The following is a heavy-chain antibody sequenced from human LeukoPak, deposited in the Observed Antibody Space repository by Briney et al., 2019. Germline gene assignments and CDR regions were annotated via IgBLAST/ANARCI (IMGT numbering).Heavy chain of an antibody. Sequence: SVKVSCKASGGTFSSYAISWVRQAPGQGLEWMGGIIPIFGTANYAQKLQGRVTMTTDTSTSTAYMELRSLRSDDTAVYYCARLTRAAAGISYYYYMDVWGKGTTVTVSS. J-gene: IGHJ6*03. D-gene: IGHD6-13*01. CDR1: GGTFSSYA. CDR3: ARLTRAAAGISYYYYMDV. V-gene: IGHV1-69*05. CDR2: IIPIFGTA.